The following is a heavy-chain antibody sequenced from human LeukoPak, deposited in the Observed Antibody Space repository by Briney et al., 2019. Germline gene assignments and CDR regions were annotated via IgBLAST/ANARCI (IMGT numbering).Heavy chain of an antibody. J-gene: IGHJ6*03. CDR3: ARADSSIAARLSRSSIFNYYYYMDV. CDR2: INWNGGST. CDR1: RFTFDDYG. Sequence: GGSLRLSCVASRFTFDDYGMSWVRQAPGKGLEWVSHINWNGGSTAYAGSVKGRFTISRDNAKNSLYLQMNSLRAEDTAVYYCARADSSIAARLSRSSIFNYYYYMDVWGKGTTVTVSS. V-gene: IGHV3-20*04. D-gene: IGHD6-6*01.